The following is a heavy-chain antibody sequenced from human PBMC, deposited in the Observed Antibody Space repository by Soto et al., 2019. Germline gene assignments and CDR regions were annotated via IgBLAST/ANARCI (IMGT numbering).Heavy chain of an antibody. J-gene: IGHJ4*02. Sequence: ASVKVSCKASGFTFTSSAVQWVRQARGERLEGIGWIVVGSGNTNYAQKFQERVTITRDMSTSTAYMELSSLRSEETAVYYCVAKGRGYCGGDCYSSFDYWGQGTLVTVSS. D-gene: IGHD2-21*02. CDR3: VAKGRGYCGGDCYSSFDY. CDR1: GFTFTSSA. V-gene: IGHV1-58*01. CDR2: IVVGSGNT.